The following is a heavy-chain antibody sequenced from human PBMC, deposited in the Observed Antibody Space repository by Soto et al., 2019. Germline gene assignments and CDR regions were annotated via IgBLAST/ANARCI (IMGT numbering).Heavy chain of an antibody. CDR1: GFTFSSYA. Sequence: EVQLLESGGGLVQPGGSLRLSCAASGFTFSSYAMSWVRQAPGKGLEWVSAISGSGGSTYYADSVKGRFTISRDNSKNTLYLKMNSLRAEDTAVYYCAKYYDFWSGYYMEGSYYFDYWGQGTLVTVSS. J-gene: IGHJ4*02. D-gene: IGHD3-3*01. V-gene: IGHV3-23*01. CDR3: AKYYDFWSGYYMEGSYYFDY. CDR2: ISGSGGST.